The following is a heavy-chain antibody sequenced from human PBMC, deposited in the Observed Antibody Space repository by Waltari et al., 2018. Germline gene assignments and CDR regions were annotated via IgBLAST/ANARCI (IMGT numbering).Heavy chain of an antibody. CDR2: IYYSGST. J-gene: IGHJ5*02. CDR1: GGSISSSSYY. CDR3: ARDVYSSGWYNWFDP. Sequence: QLQLQESGPGLVKPSETLSLTCTVSGGSISSSSYYWGWIRQPPGKGLEWIGSIYYSGSTYYNPSRKSRVTISVDTSKNQFSLKLSSVTAADTAVYYCARDVYSSGWYNWFDPWGQGTLVIVSS. V-gene: IGHV4-39*07. D-gene: IGHD6-19*01.